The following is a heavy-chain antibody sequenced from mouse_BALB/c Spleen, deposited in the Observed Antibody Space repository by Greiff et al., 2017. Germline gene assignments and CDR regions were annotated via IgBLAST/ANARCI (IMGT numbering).Heavy chain of an antibody. D-gene: IGHD2-4*01. CDR2: ISSGSSTI. V-gene: IGHV5-17*02. CDR1: GFTFSSFG. J-gene: IGHJ3*01. CDR3: ARSSYDYDGGTWFAY. Sequence: EVQLVESGGGLVQPGGSRKLSCAASGFTFSSFGMHWVRQAPEKGLEWVAYISSGSSTIYYADTVKGRFTISRDNPKNTLFLQMTSLRSEDTAMYYCARSSYDYDGGTWFAYWGQGTLVTVSA.